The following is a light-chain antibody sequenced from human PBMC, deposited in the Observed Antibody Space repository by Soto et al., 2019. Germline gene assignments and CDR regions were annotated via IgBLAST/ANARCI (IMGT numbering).Light chain of an antibody. CDR3: SSYTSSSTYGV. Sequence: QSALTQPASVSGSPGQSITISCTGTSSDVGGYNYVSWYQQHPGKAPKLMIYDVSKRPSGVSNRFSGYTSGNTASLTISGLQAEEEADYYCSSYTSSSTYGVFGGGTKLTVL. J-gene: IGLJ2*01. CDR1: SSDVGGYNY. V-gene: IGLV2-14*01. CDR2: DVS.